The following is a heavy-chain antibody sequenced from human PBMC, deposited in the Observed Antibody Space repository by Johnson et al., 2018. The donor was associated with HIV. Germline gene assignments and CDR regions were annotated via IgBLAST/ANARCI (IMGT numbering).Heavy chain of an antibody. CDR1: GFTFRNFW. V-gene: IGHV3-7*01. CDR2: INQEGGGE. CDR3: ARSDASDI. J-gene: IGHJ3*02. Sequence: VQLVESGGGLVQPGGSLRRSCAASGFTFRNFWMNWVRQAPGKGLVWVANINQEGGGEYSVDSVKGRFTISRDNAKNSLYLQMNNLRAEDTAMYYCARSDASDIWGQGTMVTVSS.